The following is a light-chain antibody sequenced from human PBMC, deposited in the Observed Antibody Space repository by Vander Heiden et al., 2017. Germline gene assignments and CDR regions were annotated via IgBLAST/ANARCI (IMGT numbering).Light chain of an antibody. CDR2: DAS. V-gene: IGKV1-33*01. Sequence: DIQMTQSPSSLSVSVGDRVTITCQASQDISNYLNWYQQKPGKAPKLLIYDASNLETGVPSRFSGSGSGTDFTFTISSLQPEDLATYYCQQDDNFIFTFGPGTKVDIK. CDR1: QDISNY. J-gene: IGKJ3*01. CDR3: QQDDNFIFT.